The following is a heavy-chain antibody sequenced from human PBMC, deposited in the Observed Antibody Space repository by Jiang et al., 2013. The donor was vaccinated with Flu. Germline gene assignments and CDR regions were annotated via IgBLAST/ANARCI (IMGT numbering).Heavy chain of an antibody. J-gene: IGHJ5*02. Sequence: KASGYTFTSYGISWVRQAPGQGLEWMGWISAYNGNTNYAQKLQGRVTMTTDTSTSTAYMELRSLRSDDTAVYYCARKRQTEVVAATFWFDPWGQGTLVTVSS. CDR2: ISAYNGNT. V-gene: IGHV1-18*01. CDR1: GYTFTSYG. CDR3: ARKRQTEVVAATFWFDP. D-gene: IGHD2-15*01.